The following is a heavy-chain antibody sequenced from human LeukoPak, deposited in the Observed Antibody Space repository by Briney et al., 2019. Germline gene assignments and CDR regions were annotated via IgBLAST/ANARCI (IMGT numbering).Heavy chain of an antibody. CDR2: ISSDGTYT. CDR3: AKGPLYYYDSSGYYYFDC. CDR1: GFTFSSHL. D-gene: IGHD3-22*01. J-gene: IGHJ4*02. Sequence: GGSLRLSCAASGFTFSSHLMHWVRQAPGKGLVWVSRISSDGTYTNYADSVRGRFTISRDNAKNTLYLQMNSLRAEDTAVYYCAKGPLYYYDSSGYYYFDCWGQGTLVTISS. V-gene: IGHV3-74*01.